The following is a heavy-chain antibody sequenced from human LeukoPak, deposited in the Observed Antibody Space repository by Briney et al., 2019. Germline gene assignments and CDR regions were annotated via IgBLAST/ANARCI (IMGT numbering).Heavy chain of an antibody. CDR3: ARDMGSHYYDSSGYPV. D-gene: IGHD3-22*01. CDR2: IIPILGIA. Sequence: SVKVSCKASGGTFSSYAISWVRQAPGQGLEWMGRIIPILGIANYAQKFQGRVTITADKSTSTAYMELSSLRSEDTAVYYCARDMGSHYYDSSGYPVWGQGTLVTVSS. V-gene: IGHV1-69*04. CDR1: GGTFSSYA. J-gene: IGHJ4*02.